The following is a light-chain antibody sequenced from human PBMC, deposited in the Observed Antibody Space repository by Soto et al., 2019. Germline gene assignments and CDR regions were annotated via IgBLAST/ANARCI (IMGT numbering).Light chain of an antibody. V-gene: IGLV2-14*01. CDR1: SSDVGGYNY. CDR3: SSYTSSSTLLV. J-gene: IGLJ1*01. CDR2: DVS. Sequence: QSALTQPASVSVSPGQSITISCTGTSSDVGGYNYVSWYQQHPGKAPKLMIYDVSNRPSGVSNRFSGSKSGNTASLTISGLQAEDEADYYCSSYTSSSTLLVFGTGTKVTVL.